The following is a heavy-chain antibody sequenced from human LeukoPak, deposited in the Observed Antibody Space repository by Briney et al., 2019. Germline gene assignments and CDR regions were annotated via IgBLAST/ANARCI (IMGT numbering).Heavy chain of an antibody. V-gene: IGHV3-21*01. CDR1: GFTFSSYS. Sequence: PGGSLRLSCAASGFTFSSYSMNWVRQAPGKGLEWVSSISSSSSYIYYADSVKGRFTISRDNAKTSLYLQMNSLRAEDTAVYYCARGALGSSSTSCGYWGQGTLVTVSS. CDR2: ISSSSSYI. D-gene: IGHD2-2*01. CDR3: ARGALGSSSTSCGY. J-gene: IGHJ4*02.